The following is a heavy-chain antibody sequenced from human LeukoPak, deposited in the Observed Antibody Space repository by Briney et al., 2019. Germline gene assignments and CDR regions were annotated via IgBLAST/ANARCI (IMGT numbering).Heavy chain of an antibody. V-gene: IGHV1-46*01. CDR2: INPSGGST. CDR3: ARDLVVVAANGNWFDP. Sequence: ASVKVSCKASGYTFTSYYMHWVRQAPGQGLEWMGIINPSGGSTSYAQKFQGRVTMTRDTSTGTVYMELSSLRSEDTAVYYCARDLVVVAANGNWFDPWGQGTLVTVSS. CDR1: GYTFTSYY. J-gene: IGHJ5*02. D-gene: IGHD2-15*01.